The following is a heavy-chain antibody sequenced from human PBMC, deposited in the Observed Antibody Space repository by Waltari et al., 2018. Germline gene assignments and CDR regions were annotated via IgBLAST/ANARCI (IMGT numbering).Heavy chain of an antibody. V-gene: IGHV4-4*09. CDR3: ARTSASGGY. CDR2: INGRQMS. Sequence: QVQLRASGPGVLKPSETLSLICVVSGDSIPGHAYTRVRQSPGKGLAWIGCINGRQMSHYTDNPSLKSRLNIALDTSNHQFSLKMTSVTAADTAVYFCARTSASGGYWGPGTVVTVSS. CDR1: GDSIPGHA. J-gene: IGHJ4*02. D-gene: IGHD3-10*01.